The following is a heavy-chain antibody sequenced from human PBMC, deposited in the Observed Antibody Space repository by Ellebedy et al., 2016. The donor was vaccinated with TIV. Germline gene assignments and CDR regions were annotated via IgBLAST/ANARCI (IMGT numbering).Heavy chain of an antibody. D-gene: IGHD2-15*01. V-gene: IGHV1-3*01. CDR3: ARDFCRTFSGGRCYSHYYGMDV. CDR2: INAGNGNT. CDR1: GYTFISNE. J-gene: IGHJ6*02. Sequence: AASVKVSCKASGYTFISNEIHWLRQAPGQRLEWMGWINAGNGNTKYSQKLQGRVTMTRDTSASTAYMELSSLISEDTGVYYCARDFCRTFSGGRCYSHYYGMDVWGQGTTVTVSS.